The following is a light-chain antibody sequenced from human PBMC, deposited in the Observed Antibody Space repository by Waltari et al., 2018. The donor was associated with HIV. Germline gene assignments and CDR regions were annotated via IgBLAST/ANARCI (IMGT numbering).Light chain of an antibody. CDR1: QSVGSW. CDR2: KAS. J-gene: IGKJ5*01. Sequence: DIHMTHFPSTLSAFLGDRVTITCRASQSVGSWLAWYQHKTGKAPNLLIHKASVLESGVSSRFSGSGSETEFTLIIDSLEPDDFATYYCQQYNTDPSFGQGTRLEMK. CDR3: QQYNTDPS. V-gene: IGKV1-5*03.